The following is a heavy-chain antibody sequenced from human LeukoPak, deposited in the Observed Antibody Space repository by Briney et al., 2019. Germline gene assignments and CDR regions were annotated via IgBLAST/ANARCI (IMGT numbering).Heavy chain of an antibody. Sequence: SGGSLRLSCAASGFTFSSYAMSWVRQAPGKGLEWVSAISGSGGSTYYADSVKGRFTISRDNSKNTLYLQMNSLRAEDTAVYYCAKDLGRFGELLNFDYWGQGTLVTGSS. CDR1: GFTFSSYA. D-gene: IGHD3-10*01. J-gene: IGHJ4*02. CDR3: AKDLGRFGELLNFDY. CDR2: ISGSGGST. V-gene: IGHV3-23*01.